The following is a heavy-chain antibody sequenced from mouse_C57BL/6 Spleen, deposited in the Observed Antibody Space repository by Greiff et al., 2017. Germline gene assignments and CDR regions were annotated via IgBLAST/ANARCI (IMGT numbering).Heavy chain of an antibody. D-gene: IGHD1-1*01. CDR3: ARGGITTVVAPFDY. J-gene: IGHJ2*01. CDR1: GYTFPSYW. V-gene: IGHV1-55*01. Sequence: QVQLKQPGAELVKPGASVKMSCKASGYTFPSYWITWVKQRPGQGLEWIGDIYPGSGSTNYHEKFKSKATLTVDTSSSTAYMQLSSLTSEDSAVYYWARGGITTVVAPFDYWGQGTTLTGSS. CDR2: IYPGSGST.